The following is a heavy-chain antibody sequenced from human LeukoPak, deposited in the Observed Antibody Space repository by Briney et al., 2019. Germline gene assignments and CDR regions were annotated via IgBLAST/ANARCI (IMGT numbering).Heavy chain of an antibody. Sequence: SETLSLTCTVSGGAMSDYYWSWIRQPPGEGLQGMGYIYYSGSTNYNPSLKSRVTISVDTSKNQFSLKLSSVTAADTAVYYCARVMAAAGPIDYWGQGTLVTVSS. D-gene: IGHD6-13*01. V-gene: IGHV4-59*01. CDR2: IYYSGST. J-gene: IGHJ4*02. CDR3: ARVMAAAGPIDY. CDR1: GGAMSDYY.